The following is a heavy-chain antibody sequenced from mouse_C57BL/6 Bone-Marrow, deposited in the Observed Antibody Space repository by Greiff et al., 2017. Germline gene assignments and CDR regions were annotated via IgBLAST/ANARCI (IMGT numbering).Heavy chain of an antibody. V-gene: IGHV1-69*01. CDR1: GYTFTSYW. Sequence: QVQLQQPGAALVMPGASVKLSCKASGYTFTSYWLHWVKQRPGHGLEWIGEIDPSDSNTNYNQKFKSKSTLTVDTSSSTAYMQLSSLTSEDSAVYYCARSSCFAYWCQGTLVTVSA. J-gene: IGHJ3*01. CDR3: ARSSCFAY. CDR2: IDPSDSNT.